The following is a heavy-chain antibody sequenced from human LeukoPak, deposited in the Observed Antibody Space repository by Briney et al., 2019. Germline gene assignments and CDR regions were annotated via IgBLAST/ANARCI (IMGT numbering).Heavy chain of an antibody. V-gene: IGHV4-38-2*02. J-gene: IGHJ6*03. CDR2: IYSGGGT. CDR1: GYYIRSGFY. CDR3: ARDRARRGYIYGSYFYIDV. D-gene: IGHD5-18*01. Sequence: SGTLSLACSVSGYYIRSGFYWGWIRQPAGKGLEWVGRIYSGGGTDCNPSLKSRVTISIDTSKNQFSLQLSSVAAADTAVYYCARDRARRGYIYGSYFYIDVWGKGTAVTVSS.